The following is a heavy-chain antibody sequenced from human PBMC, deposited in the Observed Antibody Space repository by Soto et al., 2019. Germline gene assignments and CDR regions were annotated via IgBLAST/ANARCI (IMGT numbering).Heavy chain of an antibody. J-gene: IGHJ6*02. Sequence: QVQLQESGPGLVKPSQTLSLTCTVSGGSISSGDYYWIWISQHPGKGLEWIGYVYYSGSTYYDPSLKSRVTISVDTSRNQFSLKLSSVTAADTAVYYCARAPLISIFFAYGMDVWGQGTTVTVSS. CDR2: VYYSGST. CDR1: GGSISSGDYY. D-gene: IGHD3-3*02. CDR3: ARAPLISIFFAYGMDV. V-gene: IGHV4-31*03.